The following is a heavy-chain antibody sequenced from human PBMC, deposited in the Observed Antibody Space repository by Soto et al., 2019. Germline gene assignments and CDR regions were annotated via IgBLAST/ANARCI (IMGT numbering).Heavy chain of an antibody. J-gene: IGHJ4*02. CDR3: ARGPKITTVVTHFDY. CDR2: ITTLGTNI. V-gene: IGHV3-21*01. CDR1: GFSFSSFS. Sequence: EVQLVESGGGLVKPGGSLRLSCAASGFSFSSFSMNWVRQAPGKGLEWVSSITTLGTNIYYADSVKGRATISRDNAKNSLYLQMNNLRAEDTAVYYCARGPKITTVVTHFDYWGQGALVTVSS. D-gene: IGHD4-17*01.